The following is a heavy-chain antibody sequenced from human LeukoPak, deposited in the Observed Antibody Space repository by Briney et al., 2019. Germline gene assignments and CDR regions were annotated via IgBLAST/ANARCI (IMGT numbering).Heavy chain of an antibody. D-gene: IGHD5-18*01. V-gene: IGHV4-34*01. Sequence: SETLSLTCAVYGGSFSGYYWSWIRQPPGKGLEWIGEINHSGSTNYNPSLKSRVTISVDTSKDQFSLKLSSVTAADTAVYYCASFGRGYSYVIPLWGQGTLVTVSS. CDR2: INHSGST. CDR1: GGSFSGYY. J-gene: IGHJ4*02. CDR3: ASFGRGYSYVIPL.